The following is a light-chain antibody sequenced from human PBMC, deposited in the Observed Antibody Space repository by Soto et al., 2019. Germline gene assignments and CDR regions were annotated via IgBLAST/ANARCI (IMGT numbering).Light chain of an antibody. CDR3: QTYDKAPWT. J-gene: IGKJ1*01. V-gene: IGKV1-27*01. CDR2: GAS. Sequence: DIQMTQSPSSLSASVGDRVTITCRASQYIHTHLAWYQQKPGNSPKLLVCGASTLHSGVPSRFSASGSGTDFILTISSLQSEDVATYYCQTYDKAPWTFGPGTRV. CDR1: QYIHTH.